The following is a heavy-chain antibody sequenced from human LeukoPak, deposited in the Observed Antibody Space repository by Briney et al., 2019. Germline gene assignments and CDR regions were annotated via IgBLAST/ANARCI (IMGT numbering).Heavy chain of an antibody. CDR3: AREWQGGIAAAGTRIEGDY. CDR1: GFTFSSYA. V-gene: IGHV3-7*01. Sequence: PGGSLRLSCAASGFTFSSYAMSWVRQAPGKGLEWVANIKQDGSEKNYVDSVKGRFTISRDNAENSLFLQMNRLSVEDTAVYYCAREWQGGIAAAGTRIEGDYWGQGTLVAVSS. CDR2: IKQDGSEK. D-gene: IGHD6-13*01. J-gene: IGHJ4*02.